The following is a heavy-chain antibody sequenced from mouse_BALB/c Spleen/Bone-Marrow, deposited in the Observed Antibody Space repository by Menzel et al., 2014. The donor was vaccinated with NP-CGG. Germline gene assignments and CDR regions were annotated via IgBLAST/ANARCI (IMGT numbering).Heavy chain of an antibody. D-gene: IGHD4-1*01. CDR3: ARLGRDY. V-gene: IGHV1S29*02. CDR1: GYTFTDYN. Sequence: EVKLVESGPELVKPGASVKISCKASGYTFTDYNMHWAKQSHGKSLEWIGYIYPYNGGTGYNQKLKSKATLTVDNSSSTAYMELRSLISEDSAVYYCARLGRDYWGQGTTLTVSS. J-gene: IGHJ2*01. CDR2: IYPYNGGT.